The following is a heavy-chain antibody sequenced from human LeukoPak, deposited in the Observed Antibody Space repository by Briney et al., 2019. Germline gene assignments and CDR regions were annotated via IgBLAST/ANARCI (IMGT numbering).Heavy chain of an antibody. V-gene: IGHV3-23*01. CDR2: ISGSGGVT. D-gene: IGHD6-19*01. CDR3: AKGPLTEVAGTTWDY. J-gene: IGHJ4*02. CDR1: GLTFRNYA. Sequence: GGSLRLSCAVTGLTFRNYAMSWVRQAPGKGPEWVSDISGSGGVTHYADSVKGRFSISRDNSKNTLYLQMSSLRAEDTAVYYCAKGPLTEVAGTTWDYWGQGTLVTVSS.